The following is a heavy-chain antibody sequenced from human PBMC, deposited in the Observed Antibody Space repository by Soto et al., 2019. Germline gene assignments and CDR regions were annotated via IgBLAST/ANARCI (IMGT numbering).Heavy chain of an antibody. CDR1: GFSLSNARMG. Sequence: QVTLKESGPVLVNPTETLTLTCTVSGFSLSNARMGVSWIRQPPGKALEWLAHIFSNDEKSYSTSLKSRLTISKDTSKSQVVLTMTNMDPVDTATYYCARAVVVVAATDYYYYMDVWGKGTTVTVSS. CDR3: ARAVVVVAATDYYYYMDV. V-gene: IGHV2-26*01. CDR2: IFSNDEK. D-gene: IGHD2-15*01. J-gene: IGHJ6*03.